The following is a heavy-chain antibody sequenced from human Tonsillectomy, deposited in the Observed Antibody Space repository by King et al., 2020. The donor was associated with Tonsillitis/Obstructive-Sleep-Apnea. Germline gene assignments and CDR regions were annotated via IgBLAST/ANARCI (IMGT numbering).Heavy chain of an antibody. Sequence: VQLVESGGGLVKPGGSLRLSCAASGFTFSDYYMSWIRQAPGKGLEWVSYISSSSSYTNYAESVKGRFTISRDNAKNSLYLQMNSLRAEDTAVYYCARAYCSSTSCYVGYFDYWGQGTLVTVSS. CDR3: ARAYCSSTSCYVGYFDY. V-gene: IGHV3-11*05. D-gene: IGHD2-2*01. J-gene: IGHJ4*02. CDR1: GFTFSDYY. CDR2: ISSSSSYT.